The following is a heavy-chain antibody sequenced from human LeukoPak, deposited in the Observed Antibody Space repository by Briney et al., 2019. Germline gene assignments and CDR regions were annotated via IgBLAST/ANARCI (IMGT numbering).Heavy chain of an antibody. CDR1: GYTLTELS. D-gene: IGHD6-19*01. CDR3: ARDRIAVAGTGYYGMDV. J-gene: IGHJ6*02. Sequence: GASVKVSCKVSGYTLTELSMHWVRQAPGKGLEWMGGFDPEDGETIYAQKFQGRVTMTEDTSTDTAYMELSSLRAEDTAVYYCARDRIAVAGTGYYGMDVWGQGTTVTVSS. CDR2: FDPEDGET. V-gene: IGHV1-24*01.